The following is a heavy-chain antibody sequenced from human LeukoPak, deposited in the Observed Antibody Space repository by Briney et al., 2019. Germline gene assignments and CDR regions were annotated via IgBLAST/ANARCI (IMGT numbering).Heavy chain of an antibody. D-gene: IGHD4/OR15-4a*01. CDR3: AKKAQYDGHYPLDY. Sequence: GGSLRLSCAASGCTFTSYVMSWVRQAPGKGLEWVSSISGSGGSTYYADSVKGRFTISRDNSKNTLFVQMNSLRAEDTAVYFCAKKAQYDGHYPLDYWGQGTLVTVSA. V-gene: IGHV3-23*01. CDR1: GCTFTSYV. CDR2: ISGSGGST. J-gene: IGHJ4*02.